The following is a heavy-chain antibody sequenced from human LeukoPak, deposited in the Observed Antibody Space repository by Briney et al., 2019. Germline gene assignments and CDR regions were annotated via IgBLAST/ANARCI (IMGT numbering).Heavy chain of an antibody. CDR1: GGSISSGGYY. CDR2: IYYSGST. CDR3: ARTVTTGSFPEHLDY. Sequence: SETLSLTCTVSGGSISSGGYYWSWIRQHPGKGPEWIGYIYYSGSTYYNPSLKSRVTISVDTSKNQFSLKLSSVTAADTAVYYCARTVTTGSFPEHLDYWGQGTLVTVSS. D-gene: IGHD4-11*01. V-gene: IGHV4-31*03. J-gene: IGHJ4*02.